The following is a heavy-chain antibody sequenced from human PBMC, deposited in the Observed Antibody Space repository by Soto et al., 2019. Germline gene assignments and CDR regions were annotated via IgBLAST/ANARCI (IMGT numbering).Heavy chain of an antibody. J-gene: IGHJ5*02. CDR1: GYTFTSYG. Sequence: GASLKVSCKASGYTFTSYGISWVLQAPGQGLECMGWISAYNGNTNYAQKLQGRATMTTDTSTSTAYTELRSLRSDDTAVYYCARDSSGRFDHWGQGTLVTVSS. D-gene: IGHD6-19*01. V-gene: IGHV1-18*01. CDR2: ISAYNGNT. CDR3: ARDSSGRFDH.